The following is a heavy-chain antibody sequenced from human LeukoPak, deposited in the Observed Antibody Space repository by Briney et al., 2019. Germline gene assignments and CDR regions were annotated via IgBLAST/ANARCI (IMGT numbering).Heavy chain of an antibody. Sequence: GESLKISCKGSGYGFTSYWIGWVRQMPGKGLEWMGIIYPGDSDTRYSPSFQGQVTISADKSISTAYLQWSSLKASDTAMYYCARRSLDYGDFRGAFDIWGQGTMVTVSS. V-gene: IGHV5-51*01. CDR2: IYPGDSDT. J-gene: IGHJ3*02. CDR3: ARRSLDYGDFRGAFDI. CDR1: GYGFTSYW. D-gene: IGHD4-17*01.